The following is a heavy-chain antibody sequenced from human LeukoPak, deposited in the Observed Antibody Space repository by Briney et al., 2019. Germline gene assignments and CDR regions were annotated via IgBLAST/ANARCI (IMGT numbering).Heavy chain of an antibody. CDR3: ASSLTTRGSPDAFDI. CDR2: ISAYNGNT. V-gene: IGHV1-18*01. J-gene: IGHJ3*02. Sequence: GASVKVSRKASGYTFTSYGISWVRQAPGQGLEWMGWISAYNGNTNYAQKLQGRVTMTTDTSTSTAYMELRSLRSDDTAVYYCASSLTTRGSPDAFDIWGQGTMVTVSS. CDR1: GYTFTSYG. D-gene: IGHD1-1*01.